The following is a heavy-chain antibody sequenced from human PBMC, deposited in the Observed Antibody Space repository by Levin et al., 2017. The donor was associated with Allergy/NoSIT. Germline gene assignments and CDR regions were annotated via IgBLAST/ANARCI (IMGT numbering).Heavy chain of an antibody. CDR1: GYIFTKYA. CDR3: AREGLFITGGSANDY. CDR2: INTDTGNA. J-gene: IGHJ4*02. Sequence: GESLKISCKASGYIFTKYAMNWVRQAPGQGLQWMGYINTDTGNATYAQDFTGRFVFSLDTSVSTAYLQISHLKAEDSAVYYCAREGLFITGGSANDYWGQGTLVTVSS. V-gene: IGHV7-4-1*02. D-gene: IGHD3/OR15-3a*01.